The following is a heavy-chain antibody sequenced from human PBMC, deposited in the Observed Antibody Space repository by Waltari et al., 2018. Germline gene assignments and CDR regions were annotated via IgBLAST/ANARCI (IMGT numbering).Heavy chain of an antibody. Sequence: VQLLESGGGLVQPGGSLRISCPVSGFTFNKYVMTWVRQAPGKGLEWVSSISATGGTTYYADSVKGRFTISRDNSKTTVFLQMKSLGAEDTAMYYCARKNSSTWPAFDYWGQGLLVTVSS. V-gene: IGHV3-23*01. CDR1: GFTFNKYV. J-gene: IGHJ4*02. D-gene: IGHD6-13*01. CDR2: ISATGGTT. CDR3: ARKNSSTWPAFDY.